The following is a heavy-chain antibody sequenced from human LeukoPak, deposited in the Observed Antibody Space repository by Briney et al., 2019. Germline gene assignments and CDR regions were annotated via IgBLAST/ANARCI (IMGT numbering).Heavy chain of an antibody. CDR2: IIPIFGTA. J-gene: IGHJ5*02. CDR3: ARSPSSVAATWFDP. Sequence: SVKVSCKASGGTFSSYAISWVRQAPGQGLEWMGGIIPIFGTANHAQKFQGRVTITADESTSTAYMELSSLRSEDTALYYCARSPSSVAATWFDPWGQGTLVTVSS. D-gene: IGHD2-15*01. V-gene: IGHV1-69*13. CDR1: GGTFSSYA.